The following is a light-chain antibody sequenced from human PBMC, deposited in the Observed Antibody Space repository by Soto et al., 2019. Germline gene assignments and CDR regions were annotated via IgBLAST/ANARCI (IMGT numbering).Light chain of an antibody. CDR3: QQYGTSALT. CDR1: QSVSSSY. V-gene: IGKV3-20*01. Sequence: IVLTQSPGTLSLSPGERATLSCRASQSVSSSYLVWYQQRPGQPPRLLIYGTSTRAAGISDRFSGSGSGPDFTLTIYRLEPGDSAVYYCQQYGTSALTFGGGTKVEIK. CDR2: GTS. J-gene: IGKJ4*01.